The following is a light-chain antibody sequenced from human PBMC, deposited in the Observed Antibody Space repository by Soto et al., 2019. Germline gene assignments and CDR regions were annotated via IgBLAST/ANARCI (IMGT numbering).Light chain of an antibody. CDR2: TGC. CDR1: QSMSSW. CDR3: QQYTRFPLT. Sequence: DIQMTQSPSTLSSSVGDRVTITCRASQSMSSWLAWYQQKPGKAPNLLIYTGCSLHSGVPSSVSGSGSGRELTLSIQSPQPYELATYYWQQYTRFPLTFGQGTKLEIK. J-gene: IGKJ2*01. V-gene: IGKV1-5*03.